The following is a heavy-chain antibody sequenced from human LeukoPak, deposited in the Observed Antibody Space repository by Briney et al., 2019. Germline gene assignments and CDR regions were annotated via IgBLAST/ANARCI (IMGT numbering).Heavy chain of an antibody. CDR3: ARGSNVLRFLEWLSNSDY. J-gene: IGHJ4*02. D-gene: IGHD3-3*01. Sequence: GASVKVSCKASGYTFTSYGICWVRQAPGQGLEWMGWISAYNGNTNYAQKPQGRVTMTTDTSTSTAYMELRSLRSDDTAVYYCARGSNVLRFLEWLSNSDYWGQGTLVTVSS. CDR1: GYTFTSYG. CDR2: ISAYNGNT. V-gene: IGHV1-18*01.